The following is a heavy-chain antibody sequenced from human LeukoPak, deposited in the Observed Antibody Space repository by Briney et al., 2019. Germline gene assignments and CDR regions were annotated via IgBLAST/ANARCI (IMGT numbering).Heavy chain of an antibody. CDR1: GDSISSYY. CDR3: ASNIGYFDY. CDR2: IYFSGST. Sequence: PSETLSLTCTVSGDSISSYYWSWIRQPPGKGLEWIGNIYFSGSTNYNPSLESRVTISVDTSKNQFSLKLSSVTAADTAVYYCASNIGYFDYWGQGTLVTVSS. J-gene: IGHJ4*02. V-gene: IGHV4-59*01.